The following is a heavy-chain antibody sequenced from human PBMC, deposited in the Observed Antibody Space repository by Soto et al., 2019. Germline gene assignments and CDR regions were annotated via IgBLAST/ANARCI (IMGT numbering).Heavy chain of an antibody. J-gene: IGHJ4*02. CDR2: IWYDGSNK. V-gene: IGHV3-33*01. CDR1: GFTFSSYG. D-gene: IGHD3-10*01. Sequence: PGGSLRLSCAASGFTFSSYGMHWVRQAPGKGLEWVAVIWYDGSNKYYADSVKGRFTISRDNSKNTLYLQMNSLRAEDTAVYYCARDHARFGEFHGMDYWGQGTLVTVSS. CDR3: ARDHARFGEFHGMDY.